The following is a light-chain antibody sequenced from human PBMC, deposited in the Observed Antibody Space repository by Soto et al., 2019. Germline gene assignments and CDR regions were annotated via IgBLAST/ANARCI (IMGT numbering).Light chain of an antibody. V-gene: IGLV2-14*03. J-gene: IGLJ1*01. CDR2: GVT. Sequence: QSALTQPASVSGSPGQSITISCTGTSSDIGSYNYISWYQQYPDKGPKLMIYGVTNRPSGVSNRFSGSKSGYTASLTISELQAEDEADYYCCSYTTTTAYVFGTGTKVTVL. CDR3: CSYTTTTAYV. CDR1: SSDIGSYNY.